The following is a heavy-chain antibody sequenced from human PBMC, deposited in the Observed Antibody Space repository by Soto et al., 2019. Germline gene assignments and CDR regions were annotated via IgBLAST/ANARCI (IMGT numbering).Heavy chain of an antibody. J-gene: IGHJ5*02. V-gene: IGHV2-5*01. CDR2: IYWNDDK. D-gene: IGHD6-19*01. CDR3: AKSGSSGWYGWFDP. CDR1: GFSLRTSGVG. Sequence: SGPTLVNPTHTLTLTCIFSGFSLRTSGVGGGWIRQPPGKALEWLGFIYWNDDKRYSPSLKSRLTITKDTSKNQVVLTMTNMDPVDTATYYCAKSGSSGWYGWFDPWGQGTLVTVSS.